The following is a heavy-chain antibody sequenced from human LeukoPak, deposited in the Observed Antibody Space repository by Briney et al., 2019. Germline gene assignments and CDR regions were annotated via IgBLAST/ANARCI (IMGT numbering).Heavy chain of an antibody. Sequence: PSETLSLTCSVSGGSISSSGHYWGWIRQSPERGLDWIGSIYSNGNAYYNPSVKSRITISVDTSKNQFSLRLTSVTAAETAVYYCARSATVTTGYFDYWGQGALATVSS. CDR2: IYSNGNA. V-gene: IGHV4-39*07. CDR3: ARSATVTTGYFDY. CDR1: GGSISSSGHY. D-gene: IGHD4-17*01. J-gene: IGHJ4*02.